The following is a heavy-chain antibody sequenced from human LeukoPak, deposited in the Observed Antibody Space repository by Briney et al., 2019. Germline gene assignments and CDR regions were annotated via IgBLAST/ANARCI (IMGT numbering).Heavy chain of an antibody. CDR2: INSDGSTT. J-gene: IGHJ4*02. Sequence: PGGSLKLSCAASGFTFSTYWMHWVRQAPGKGLVWVSRINSDGSTTNYADSVKGRFSISRDNAKKTLYLQMNSLRAEDTAVYYCARELPFDYWGQGTLVTVSS. V-gene: IGHV3-74*01. D-gene: IGHD1-26*01. CDR3: ARELPFDY. CDR1: GFTFSTYW.